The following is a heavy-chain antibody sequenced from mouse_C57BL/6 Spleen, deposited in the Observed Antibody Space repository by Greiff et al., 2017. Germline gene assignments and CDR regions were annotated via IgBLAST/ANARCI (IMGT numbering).Heavy chain of an antibody. V-gene: IGHV5-6*01. J-gene: IGHJ4*01. CDR1: GFTFSSYG. Sequence: EVMLVESGGDLVKPGGSLKLSCAASGFTFSSYGMSWVRQTPDKRLEWVATISSGGSYTYYPDSVKGRFSISRDNAKNTLYLQMSSLKSEDTAMYYCASHDTGYAMDYWGQGTSVTVAS. CDR2: ISSGGSYT. D-gene: IGHD1-1*01. CDR3: ASHDTGYAMDY.